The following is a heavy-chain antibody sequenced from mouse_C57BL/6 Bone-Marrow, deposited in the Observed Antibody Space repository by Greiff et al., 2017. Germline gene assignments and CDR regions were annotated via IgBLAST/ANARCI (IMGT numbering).Heavy chain of an antibody. CDR2: INPNNGGT. Sequence: VQLQQSGPELVKPGASVKISCKASGYTFTDYYMNWVKQSHGKSLEWIGDINPNNGGTSYNQKFKGKATLTVDKSSSTAYMELRSLTSEDSAVYYCAAWLGGPYFDYWGQGTTLTVSS. CDR3: AAWLGGPYFDY. V-gene: IGHV1-26*01. D-gene: IGHD3-1*01. J-gene: IGHJ2*01. CDR1: GYTFTDYY.